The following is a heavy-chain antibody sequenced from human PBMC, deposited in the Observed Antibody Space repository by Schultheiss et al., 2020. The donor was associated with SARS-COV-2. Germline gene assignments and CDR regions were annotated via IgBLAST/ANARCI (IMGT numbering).Heavy chain of an antibody. V-gene: IGHV2-5*01. CDR3: AHRLYYDSSGYSRNWFDP. D-gene: IGHD3-22*01. CDR1: GFSLSTSGVG. CDR2: IYWNDDK. J-gene: IGHJ5*02. Sequence: SCPTLVKPTQTLTLTCTFSGFSLSTSGVGVGWIRQPPGKALEWLALIYWNDDKRYSPSLKSRLTITKDTSKNQVVLTMTNMDPVDTATYYCAHRLYYDSSGYSRNWFDPGGQGTLVTGSS.